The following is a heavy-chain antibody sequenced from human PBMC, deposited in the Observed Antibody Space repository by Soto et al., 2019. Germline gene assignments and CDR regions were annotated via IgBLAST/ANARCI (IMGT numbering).Heavy chain of an antibody. V-gene: IGHV1-69*01. CDR3: ARDGSGYRSSASPMDV. J-gene: IGHJ6*02. Sequence: QVQLVQSGAEVKKPGSSVKVSCKASGDTFSSYAISWVRQAPGQGLEWMGGIIPIFGTANYAQKFQGSVTITADESTSTAYMELSSLRSEDTAVYYCARDGSGYRSSASPMDVWGQGTTVTVSS. CDR1: GDTFSSYA. D-gene: IGHD3-22*01. CDR2: IIPIFGTA.